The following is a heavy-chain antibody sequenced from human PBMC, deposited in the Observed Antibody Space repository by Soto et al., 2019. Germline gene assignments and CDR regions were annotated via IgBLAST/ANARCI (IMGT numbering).Heavy chain of an antibody. Sequence: SETLSLTCTVSGGSISSYYWSWIRQPPGKGLEWIGYIYYSGSTNYNPSLKSRVTISVDTSKNQFSLKLSSVTAADTAVYYCARDSIDYYDSSGNYFDYWGQGTLVTVSS. CDR1: GGSISSYY. CDR3: ARDSIDYYDSSGNYFDY. D-gene: IGHD3-22*01. CDR2: IYYSGST. V-gene: IGHV4-59*01. J-gene: IGHJ4*02.